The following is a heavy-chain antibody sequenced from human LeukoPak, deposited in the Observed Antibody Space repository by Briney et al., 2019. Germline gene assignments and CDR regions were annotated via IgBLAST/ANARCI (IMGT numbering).Heavy chain of an antibody. CDR1: GFIFSDYA. D-gene: IGHD5-18*01. J-gene: IGHJ4*02. Sequence: GGSLRLSCAASGFIFSDYALHWVRQAPGKGLEWVAVISFNGDSKYCAESVKGRFTISRDNSKNTLYLQMNSLRVEDTALYYCARADDSAMVNFDYWGQGTLVIVSS. CDR2: ISFNGDSK. V-gene: IGHV3-30-3*01. CDR3: ARADDSAMVNFDY.